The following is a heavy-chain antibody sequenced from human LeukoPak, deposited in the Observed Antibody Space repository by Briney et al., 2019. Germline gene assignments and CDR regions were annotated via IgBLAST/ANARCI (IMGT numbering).Heavy chain of an antibody. CDR2: IYSGGST. D-gene: IGHD6-13*01. Sequence: PGGSLRLSCAASGFTVSSNYMSWVRQAPGKGLEWVSVIYSGGSTYYADSVKGRFTISRDNSKNTLYLQMNSLRAEDTAVYYCARAAYSSSWKYFQHWGQGTLVTVSS. J-gene: IGHJ1*01. CDR3: ARAAYSSSWKYFQH. V-gene: IGHV3-66*01. CDR1: GFTVSSNY.